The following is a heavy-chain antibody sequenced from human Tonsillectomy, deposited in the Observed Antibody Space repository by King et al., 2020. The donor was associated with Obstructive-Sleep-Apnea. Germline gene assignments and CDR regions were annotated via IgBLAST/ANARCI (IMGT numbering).Heavy chain of an antibody. CDR2: ISWDGGST. Sequence: QLVQSGGVVVQPGGSLRLSCAASGFTFDDYTMHWVRQAPGKGLEWVSLISWDGGSTYYADSVKGRFTISRDNSKNSLYLQMNSLRTEDTALYYCAKEGRPMVRGVTPFDYWGQGTLVTVSS. V-gene: IGHV3-43*01. CDR3: AKEGRPMVRGVTPFDY. J-gene: IGHJ4*02. D-gene: IGHD3-10*01. CDR1: GFTFDDYT.